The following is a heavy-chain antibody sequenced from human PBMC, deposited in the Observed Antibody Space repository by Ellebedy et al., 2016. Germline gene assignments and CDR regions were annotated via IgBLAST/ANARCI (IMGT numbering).Heavy chain of an antibody. J-gene: IGHJ4*02. CDR3: AREAPTTNYDSNGYWPY. V-gene: IGHV1-18*01. D-gene: IGHD3-22*01. Sequence: ASVKVSCKTSNYTFISFGISWVRQAPGQGLEWMGWISGYNGNTKYAQKFQGRVSMTTDTSTRTAYMELRSLRSDDTAVYYCAREAPTTNYDSNGYWPYWGQGTQVTVSS. CDR2: ISGYNGNT. CDR1: NYTFISFG.